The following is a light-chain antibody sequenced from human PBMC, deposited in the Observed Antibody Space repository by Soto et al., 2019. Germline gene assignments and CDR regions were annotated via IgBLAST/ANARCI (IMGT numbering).Light chain of an antibody. V-gene: IGLV2-14*01. J-gene: IGLJ3*02. Sequence: QSALAQPASVSGSPGQSITISCIGTSSDVGGHNYVSWYQQYPGKAPKLLISEVSDRPSGISSRFSDSTSGNTASLTISGLQAEDEADYYCSSYTSANTWVFGGGTKLTVL. CDR3: SSYTSANTWV. CDR1: SSDVGGHNY. CDR2: EVS.